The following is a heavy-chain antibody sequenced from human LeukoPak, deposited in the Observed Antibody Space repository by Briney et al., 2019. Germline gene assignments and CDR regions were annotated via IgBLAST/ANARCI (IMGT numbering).Heavy chain of an antibody. CDR2: INHSGST. D-gene: IGHD2-2*01. CDR1: GGSFSGYY. CDR3: ASLYLNDIVVVPAAMSLHQDAFDI. Sequence: SETLSLTCAVYGGSFSGYYWSWIRQPPGKGLEWIGEINHSGSTNYNPSLKGRVTISVDTSKNQFSLKLSSVTAADTAVYYCASLYLNDIVVVPAAMSLHQDAFDIWGQGTMVTVSS. V-gene: IGHV4-34*01. J-gene: IGHJ3*02.